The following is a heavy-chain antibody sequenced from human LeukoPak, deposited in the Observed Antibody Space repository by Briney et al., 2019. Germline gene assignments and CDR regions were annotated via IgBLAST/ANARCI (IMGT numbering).Heavy chain of an antibody. J-gene: IGHJ6*02. CDR1: GGFISSYY. D-gene: IGHD2-2*01. CDR3: ARSPGIVVVPATREDYYYGMDV. Sequence: SETLSLTCTVSGGFISSYYWSWIRQPAGKGLEWIGRIYTSGSTNYNPSLKSRVTMSVDTSKNQFSLKLSSVTAADTAVYYCARSPGIVVVPATREDYYYGMDVWGQGTTVTVSS. CDR2: IYTSGST. V-gene: IGHV4-4*07.